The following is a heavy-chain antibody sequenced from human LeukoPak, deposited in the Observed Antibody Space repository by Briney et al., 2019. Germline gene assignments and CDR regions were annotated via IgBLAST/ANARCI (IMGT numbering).Heavy chain of an antibody. CDR1: GGSISSRTYY. Sequence: PSETLSLTCTVSGGSISSRTYYWGWIRQPPGKGLEWIGSIYYSGTTYYNPSLKSRVTISVDTSKNQFSLKLSSVTAADTAVYYCARDQPSYFDYWGQGTLVTVSS. CDR2: IYYSGTT. J-gene: IGHJ4*02. CDR3: ARDQPSYFDY. D-gene: IGHD1-14*01. V-gene: IGHV4-39*07.